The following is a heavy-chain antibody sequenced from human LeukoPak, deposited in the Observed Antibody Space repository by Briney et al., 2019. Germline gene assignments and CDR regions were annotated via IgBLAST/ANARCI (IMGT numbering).Heavy chain of an antibody. CDR3: ARRLVGNWGVDY. Sequence: SETLSLTCTVSGGSISGHYWSWIRQPPGKGLEWIGYIYYSGSTNYNPSLKSRVTISVGTSKNQFSLNLNFVTAADTAVYYCARRLVGNWGVDYWGQGTLVTVSS. CDR1: GGSISGHY. D-gene: IGHD7-27*01. V-gene: IGHV4-59*11. CDR2: IYYSGST. J-gene: IGHJ4*02.